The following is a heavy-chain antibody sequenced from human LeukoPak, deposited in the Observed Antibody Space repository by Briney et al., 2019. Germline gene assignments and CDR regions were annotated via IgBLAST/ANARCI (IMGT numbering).Heavy chain of an antibody. CDR2: ISSGTT. CDR1: GGSLHRSF. V-gene: IGHV4-4*07. CDR3: GRRPAVDGPIDN. Sequence: PSETLSLTCIVSGGSLHRSFWTWVRQPPGKGLQWIGRISSGTTGYSPSLKSRLTISIDTSMNQFSLRLASVTAADTAVYYCGRRPAVDGPIDNWGQGILVAVSS. D-gene: IGHD3/OR15-3a*01. J-gene: IGHJ4*02.